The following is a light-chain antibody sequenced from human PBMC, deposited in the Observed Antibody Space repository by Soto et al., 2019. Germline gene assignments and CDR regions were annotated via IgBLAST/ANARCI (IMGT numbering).Light chain of an antibody. V-gene: IGKV2D-29*01. Sequence: DIVMTQTPLSLSVTLGQPASSSCKSSQSLLQSDVKTDLYWYLQRPGQPPQLLIYEVIKRFSGVPHRFSGSGSGTDFTLKISRVEAEDVGVYYCMQSTQFPNTFGQGTRLESK. J-gene: IGKJ5*01. CDR1: QSLLQSDVKTD. CDR3: MQSTQFPNT. CDR2: EVI.